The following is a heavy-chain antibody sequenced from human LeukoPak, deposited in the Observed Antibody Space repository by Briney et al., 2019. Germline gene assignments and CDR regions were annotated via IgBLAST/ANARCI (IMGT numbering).Heavy chain of an antibody. V-gene: IGHV4-4*07. D-gene: IGHD6-19*01. J-gene: IGHJ4*02. Sequence: PTETLSLTCTVSGGSISSYYWSWIRQPAGKGLEWIGRIYTSGSTNYNPSLKSRVTMSVDTCKNQFSLKLSSVTAADTAVYYCARDLYSSGWYPFDYWGQGTLVTVSS. CDR2: IYTSGST. CDR3: ARDLYSSGWYPFDY. CDR1: GGSISSYY.